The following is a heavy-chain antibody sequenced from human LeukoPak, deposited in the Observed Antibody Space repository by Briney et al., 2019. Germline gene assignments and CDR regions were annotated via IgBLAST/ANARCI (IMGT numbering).Heavy chain of an antibody. V-gene: IGHV4-34*01. Sequence: PSETLSLTCAVHGWSFSDYYWSWFRQPPGKGLEWIGEINHGGSTNYNPSLKSRVTVSVDTSKNQFSLRLSSVTAADTAVYHCAYSSGYQQHWGQGTLVTVSS. J-gene: IGHJ1*01. D-gene: IGHD3-22*01. CDR2: INHGGST. CDR3: AYSSGYQQH. CDR1: GWSFSDYY.